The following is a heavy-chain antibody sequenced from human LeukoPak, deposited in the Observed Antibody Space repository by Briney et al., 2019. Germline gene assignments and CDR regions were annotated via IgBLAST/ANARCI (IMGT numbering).Heavy chain of an antibody. CDR1: GGTFSSYA. D-gene: IGHD3-10*01. J-gene: IGHJ4*02. Sequence: GASVKVSCKASGGTFSSYAISWVRQAPGQGLEWMGGIIPIFGTANYAQKFQGRVTITADESTSTAYMELSSLRSEDTAVCYCARDSNSYGSGATIDYWGQGTLVTVSS. CDR3: ARDSNSYGSGATIDY. V-gene: IGHV1-69*13. CDR2: IIPIFGTA.